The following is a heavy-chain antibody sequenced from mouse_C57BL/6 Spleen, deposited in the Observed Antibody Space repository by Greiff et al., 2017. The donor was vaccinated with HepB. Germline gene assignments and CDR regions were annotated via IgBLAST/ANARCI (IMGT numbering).Heavy chain of an antibody. V-gene: IGHV14-1*01. CDR1: GFNIKDYY. CDR2: IDPEDGDT. D-gene: IGHD1-1*01. J-gene: IGHJ3*01. Sequence: EVQLQQSGAELVRPGASVKLSCTASGFNIKDYYMHWVKQRPEQGLEWIGRIDPEDGDTEYAPKFQGKATMTADTSSNTAYLQLSSLTSEDTAVCYCTTPGSSSWFAYWGQGTLVTVSA. CDR3: TTPGSSSWFAY.